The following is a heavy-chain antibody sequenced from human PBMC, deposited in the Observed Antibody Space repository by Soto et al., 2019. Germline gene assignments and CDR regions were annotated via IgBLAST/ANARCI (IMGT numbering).Heavy chain of an antibody. CDR2: INHNSGGT. Sequence: WLHHSTEQGLEWMGWINHNSGGTNYAQKFQGWVTMTRDTSISTAYMELSRLRSDDTAVYYCVRAVTSVRGRFSVSDGMLVCGQGTTVTV. V-gene: IGHV1-2*04. D-gene: IGHD3-10*01. CDR3: VRAVTSVRGRFSVSDGMLV. J-gene: IGHJ6*01.